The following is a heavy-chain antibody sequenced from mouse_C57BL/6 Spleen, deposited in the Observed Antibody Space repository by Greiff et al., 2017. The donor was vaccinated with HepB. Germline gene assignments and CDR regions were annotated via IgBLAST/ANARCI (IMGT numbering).Heavy chain of an antibody. D-gene: IGHD2-3*01. Sequence: QVTLKVSGAELARPGASVKLSCKASGYTFTSYGISWVKQRTGQGLEWIGEIYPRSGNTYYNEKFKGKATLTADKSSSTAYMELRSLTSEDSAVYFCARSGDLSGRALDYWGQGTSVTVSS. V-gene: IGHV1-81*01. CDR3: ARSGDLSGRALDY. CDR1: GYTFTSYG. CDR2: IYPRSGNT. J-gene: IGHJ4*01.